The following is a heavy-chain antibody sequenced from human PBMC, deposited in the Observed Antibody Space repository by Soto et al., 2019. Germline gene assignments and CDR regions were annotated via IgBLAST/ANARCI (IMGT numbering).Heavy chain of an antibody. CDR2: IWYDGSNK. CDR3: ARDLATYYYDSSGYGY. D-gene: IGHD3-22*01. J-gene: IGHJ4*02. V-gene: IGHV3-33*01. Sequence: PGGSLRLSCAASGFTFSSYGMHWVRQAPGKGLEWVAVIWYDGSNKYYADTVKGRFTISRDNTKNTMYLQINKQRAEDTAVYYCARDLATYYYDSSGYGYWGQGT. CDR1: GFTFSSYG.